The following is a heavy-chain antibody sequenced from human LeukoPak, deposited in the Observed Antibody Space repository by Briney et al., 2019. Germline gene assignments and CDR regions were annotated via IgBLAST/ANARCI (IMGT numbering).Heavy chain of an antibody. CDR2: ISSSSSYI. V-gene: IGHV3-21*01. CDR3: ARDKGIAAAGRGRWFDP. J-gene: IGHJ5*02. D-gene: IGHD6-13*01. CDR1: GFTFSSYS. Sequence: GGSLRLSCAASGFTFSSYSMNWVRQAPGKGLEWVSSISSSSSYIYYADSVKGRFTISRDNAKNSLYLQMNSLRAEDTAVYYCARDKGIAAAGRGRWFDPWGQGTLVTVSS.